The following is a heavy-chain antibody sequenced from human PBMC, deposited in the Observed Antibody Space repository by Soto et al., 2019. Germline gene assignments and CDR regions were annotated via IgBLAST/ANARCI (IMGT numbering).Heavy chain of an antibody. J-gene: IGHJ4*02. Sequence: WETLSLTCTVSGVSISSYFWSWIRQPPGRGLEWIGYTYHKGSTNYSPSLKSRVAISLDTSENQFSLKVNSVTAADTAVYYCARIGGYHGPLDYWGQGTPVTVSS. CDR1: GVSISSYF. V-gene: IGHV4-59*01. CDR2: TYHKGST. CDR3: ARIGGYHGPLDY. D-gene: IGHD3-16*02.